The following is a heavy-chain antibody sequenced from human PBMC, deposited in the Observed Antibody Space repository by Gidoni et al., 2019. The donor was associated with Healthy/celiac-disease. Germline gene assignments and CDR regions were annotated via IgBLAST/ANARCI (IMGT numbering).Heavy chain of an antibody. J-gene: IGHJ4*02. V-gene: IGHV5-51*03. CDR2: IYPGDAYT. CDR3: SRRVRGYGGSSGRVWDFDY. D-gene: IGHD6-6*01. CDR1: GYSFTSYW. Sequence: EVQLVQSGAEVKKPGESLKISCKGSGYSFTSYWIGWVRQMPGKGLEWMGFIYPGDAYTRYSPAIRSQVRISASQSNSTGQRPWRRPKASEAAMDYCSRRVRGYGGSSGRVWDFDYWGQGTLVTVSS.